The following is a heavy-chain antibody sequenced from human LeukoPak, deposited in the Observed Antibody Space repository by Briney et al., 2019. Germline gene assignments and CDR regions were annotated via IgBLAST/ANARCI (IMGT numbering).Heavy chain of an antibody. Sequence: SQTLSLTCTVSGGSIRSGSYYWSWIRQSAGKGLEWIGRIYISGSTKYNPSLKSRVTISVDTSKNQFSLKLSSVTAADTAVYYCARAIVGATSDAFDIWGQGTMVTVSS. D-gene: IGHD1-26*01. CDR1: GGSIRSGSYY. V-gene: IGHV4-61*02. J-gene: IGHJ3*02. CDR2: IYISGST. CDR3: ARAIVGATSDAFDI.